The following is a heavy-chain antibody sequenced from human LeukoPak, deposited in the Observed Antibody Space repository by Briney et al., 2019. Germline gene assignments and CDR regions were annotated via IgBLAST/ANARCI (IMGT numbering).Heavy chain of an antibody. V-gene: IGHV3-53*01. CDR3: ARDLAAAGHDAFDI. CDR1: GFTVSSNY. Sequence: GGSLRLSCAASGFTVSSNYMSWVRQAPGKGLEGVSVIYSGGSTYYADSVTGRFTISRYNSKNTLYLQMNSLRAEDTAVYYCARDLAAAGHDAFDIWGQGTMVTVSS. J-gene: IGHJ3*02. CDR2: IYSGGST. D-gene: IGHD6-13*01.